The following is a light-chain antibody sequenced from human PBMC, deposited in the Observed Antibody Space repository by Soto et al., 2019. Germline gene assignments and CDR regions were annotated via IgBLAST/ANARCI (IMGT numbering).Light chain of an antibody. J-gene: IGKJ3*01. V-gene: IGKV1-5*01. CDR2: DAS. Sequence: GDRVTITCRASQRINTWLAWYQQKPGQAPKLLIYDASSLESGVPSRFSGSGSGTEFTLTISSLQPDDCATYYCQQCNSYFTFGPGTKVDIK. CDR1: QRINTW. CDR3: QQCNSYFT.